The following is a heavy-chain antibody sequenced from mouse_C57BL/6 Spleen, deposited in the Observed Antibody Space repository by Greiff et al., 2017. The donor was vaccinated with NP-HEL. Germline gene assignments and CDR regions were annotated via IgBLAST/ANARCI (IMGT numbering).Heavy chain of an antibody. CDR1: GYTFTSYW. D-gene: IGHD2-4*01. J-gene: IGHJ1*01. CDR3: ARARGYDDDVGYFDD. Sequence: QVQLQQPGAELVRPGTSVKLSCKASGYTFTSYWMHWVKQRPGQGLEWIGVIDPSDSYTNYNQKFKGKATLTVDTSSSTAYMQLSSLTSEDSAVYYCARARGYDDDVGYFDDWGPGTTVTVSA. CDR2: IDPSDSYT. V-gene: IGHV1-59*01.